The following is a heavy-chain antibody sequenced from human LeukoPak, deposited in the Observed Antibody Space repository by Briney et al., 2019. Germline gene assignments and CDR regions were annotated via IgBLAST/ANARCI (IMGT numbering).Heavy chain of an antibody. V-gene: IGHV3-30*18. D-gene: IGHD1-26*01. J-gene: IGHJ4*02. CDR1: GFTFSTYG. Sequence: GGSLRLSCAASGFTFSTYGMHWVRQAPGKGLEGVAIISSDGSNTYYTDSVKGRFTISRDNSKNTLYLQMSSLRVEDTAVYYCAKSKWERLLFTHSDYWGQGTLVTVSS. CDR3: AKSKWERLLFTHSDY. CDR2: ISSDGSNT.